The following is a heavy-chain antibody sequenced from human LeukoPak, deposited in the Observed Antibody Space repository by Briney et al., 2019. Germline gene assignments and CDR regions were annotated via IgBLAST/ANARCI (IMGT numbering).Heavy chain of an antibody. CDR1: GGSISSYY. D-gene: IGHD3-22*01. CDR2: IYYSGST. J-gene: IGHJ3*02. V-gene: IGHV4-59*08. Sequence: SETLSLTCTVSGGSISSYYWSWIRQPPGKGLEWIGYIYYSGSTNYNPSLKSRVTISVDTSKNQFSLKLSSVTAADTAVYYCARGYYDSSGTDAFDIWGQGTMVTVSS. CDR3: ARGYYDSSGTDAFDI.